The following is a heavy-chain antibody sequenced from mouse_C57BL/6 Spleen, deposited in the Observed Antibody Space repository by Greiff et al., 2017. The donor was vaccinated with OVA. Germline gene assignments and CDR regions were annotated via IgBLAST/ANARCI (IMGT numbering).Heavy chain of an antibody. D-gene: IGHD1-1*01. CDR2: IHPNSGST. CDR3: ALITTVVAAYYFDY. CDR1: GYTFTSYW. V-gene: IGHV1-64*01. Sequence: VQLQQPGAELVKPGASVTLSCTASGYTFTSYWMHWVKPRPGQGLEWIGMIHPNSGSTNYTEKFKCKATLTVDKSSSTAYMQLSSLTSEDSAVYYCALITTVVAAYYFDYWGQGTTLTVSS. J-gene: IGHJ2*01.